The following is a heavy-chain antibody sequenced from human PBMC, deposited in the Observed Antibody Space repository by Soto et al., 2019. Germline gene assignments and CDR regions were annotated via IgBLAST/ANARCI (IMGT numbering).Heavy chain of an antibody. V-gene: IGHV1-3*01. CDR3: ARDTGDGTFDF. Sequence: ASVKVSCKASGYTFSSYAMHWVRQAPGQRLEWMGWINAGYGNTKSSQKFQDRVTISRDTSASTAYMELTSMRSEDTAVYYCARDTGDGTFDFWGQGTLVTVSS. J-gene: IGHJ4*02. CDR2: INAGYGNT. CDR1: GYTFSSYA. D-gene: IGHD7-27*01.